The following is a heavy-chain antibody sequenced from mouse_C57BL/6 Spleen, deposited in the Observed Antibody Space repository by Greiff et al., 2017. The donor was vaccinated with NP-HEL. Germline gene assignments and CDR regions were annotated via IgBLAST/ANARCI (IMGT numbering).Heavy chain of an antibody. J-gene: IGHJ2*01. CDR3: ARYGSSGFDY. V-gene: IGHV3-6*01. Sequence: EVKLMESGPGLVKPSQSLSLTCSVTGYSITSGYYWNWIRQFPGNKLEWMGYISYDGSNNYNPSLKNRISITRDTSKNQFFLKLNSVTTEDTATYYCARYGSSGFDYWGQGTTLTVSS. D-gene: IGHD1-1*01. CDR2: ISYDGSN. CDR1: GYSITSGYY.